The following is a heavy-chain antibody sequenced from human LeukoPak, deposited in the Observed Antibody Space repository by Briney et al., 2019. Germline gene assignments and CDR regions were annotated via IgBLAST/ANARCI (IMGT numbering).Heavy chain of an antibody. V-gene: IGHV4-4*07. Sequence: PSETLSLTCTVSGGSISSYYWSWIRQPAGKGLEWIGRIYTSGSTNYNPSLKSRVTISVDKSKNQFSLKLSSVTAADTAMYYCARSYYDFWSGYSNWFDPWGQGTLVTVSS. D-gene: IGHD3-3*01. CDR1: GGSISSYY. CDR2: IYTSGST. J-gene: IGHJ5*02. CDR3: ARSYYDFWSGYSNWFDP.